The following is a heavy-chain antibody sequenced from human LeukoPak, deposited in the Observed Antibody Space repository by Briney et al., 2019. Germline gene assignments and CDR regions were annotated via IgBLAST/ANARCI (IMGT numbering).Heavy chain of an antibody. Sequence: PGGSLRLSCAASGFAFYDYAMGWVRQPPGKGLEWVSGINDNGAKTFYADSVKGRLSNCRDNSRSTLYLQMNNLRSDDTAVYYCAKGHGVVTFNELFSWGQGTLVTVSS. J-gene: IGHJ4*02. CDR1: GFAFYDYA. CDR2: INDNGAKT. D-gene: IGHD2-21*02. V-gene: IGHV3-23*01. CDR3: AKGHGVVTFNELFS.